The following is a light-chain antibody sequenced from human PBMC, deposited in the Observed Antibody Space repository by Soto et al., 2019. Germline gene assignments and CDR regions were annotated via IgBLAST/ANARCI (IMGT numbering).Light chain of an antibody. V-gene: IGKV1-39*01. CDR2: AAS. J-gene: IGKJ1*01. CDR3: QQSFSTPRT. CDR1: QSISNY. Sequence: DIQMTQSPSSLSASVGDRVTLTCRASQSISNYLNWYLQKPGKAPKVLISAASNLQSGFPSRFSGSGSGTDFTLTISSLQPEDFATYYCQQSFSTPRTFGQGTKVEIK.